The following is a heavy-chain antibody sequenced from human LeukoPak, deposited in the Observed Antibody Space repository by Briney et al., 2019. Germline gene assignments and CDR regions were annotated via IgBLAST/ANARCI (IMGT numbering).Heavy chain of an antibody. D-gene: IGHD5-18*01. J-gene: IGHJ4*02. V-gene: IGHV3-30-3*01. CDR2: ISYDGSNK. CDR1: GFTFSSYA. CDR3: ARRGYSYGSTGYCFDY. Sequence: PGRSLRLSCAASGFTFSSYAMHWVRQAPGKGLEWVAVISYDGSNKYYADSVKGRFTISRDNSKNTLYLQMNSLRAEDTAVYYCARRGYSYGSTGYCFDYWGQGTLVTVSS.